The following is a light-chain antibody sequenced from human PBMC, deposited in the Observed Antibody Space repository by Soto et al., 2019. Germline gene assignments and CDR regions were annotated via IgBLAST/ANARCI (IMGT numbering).Light chain of an antibody. CDR2: KDN. CDR3: GTWDSSLNSYV. J-gene: IGLJ1*01. CDR1: SSNIANNY. Sequence: QSVLTQPPSVSAAPGQKVTISCSGSSSNIANNYVSWYQQLPGTAPKLLIYKDNKRPSAIPDRFSGSKSGTSATLGITGLQTGDEADYYCGTWDSSLNSYVFGTGTKVTVL. V-gene: IGLV1-51*02.